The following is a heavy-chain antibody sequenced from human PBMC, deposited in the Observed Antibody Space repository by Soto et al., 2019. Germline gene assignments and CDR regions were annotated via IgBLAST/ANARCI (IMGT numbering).Heavy chain of an antibody. CDR1: GYAFSHYG. CDR2: IGAYNGKT. Sequence: ASVKVSCKASGYAFSHYGISWVRLAPGQGLEWMGWIGAYNGKTNYAQKLQGRVTMTTDTSTSTAYMGLRSLRSDDTAVYYCARDLDGSGSYYTDFWGQGTLVTVSS. J-gene: IGHJ4*02. V-gene: IGHV1-18*01. CDR3: ARDLDGSGSYYTDF. D-gene: IGHD3-10*01.